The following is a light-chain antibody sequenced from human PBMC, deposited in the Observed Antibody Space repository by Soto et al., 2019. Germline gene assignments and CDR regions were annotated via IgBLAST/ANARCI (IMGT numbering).Light chain of an antibody. CDR1: QRVSSY. CDR2: GAS. CDR3: QQYSSWLWT. Sequence: IGLTKSPATLSLSPGERATLYCRASQRVSSYLAWYQQKPGQAPRLLIYGASNRATGVPARISGSVSGTEFTLTIASLQSEDFAVYYCQQYSSWLWTFGQGTKVDI. J-gene: IGKJ1*01. V-gene: IGKV3-15*01.